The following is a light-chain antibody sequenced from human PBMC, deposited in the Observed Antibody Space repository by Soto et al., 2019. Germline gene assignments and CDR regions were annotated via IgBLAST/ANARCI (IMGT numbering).Light chain of an antibody. J-gene: IGLJ1*01. CDR3: ISYTVSRSYV. V-gene: IGLV2-14*01. CDR2: EVS. CDR1: SSDVGSYDH. Sequence: QSVLTQHASVSGSPGQSITISCSGTSSDVGSYDHVAWYQQFPGKTPKLMIYEVSNRPSGVSSRFSGSKSGNTASLTISGLQAEDEADYYCISYTVSRSYVFGPGTKVTVL.